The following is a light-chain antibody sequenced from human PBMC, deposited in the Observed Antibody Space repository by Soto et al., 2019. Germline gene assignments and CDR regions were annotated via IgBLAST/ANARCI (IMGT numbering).Light chain of an antibody. Sequence: QSGLTQPPSASGSPGQSVTISCTATSSDVGGYNYVSWYQHHPGKAPKLIIYEVYKRPSGVPDRFSGSKSGNTAALTVSGLQAEDEADYYCSSYVGTNSYVFGTGTKVTVL. J-gene: IGLJ1*01. CDR3: SSYVGTNSYV. CDR1: SSDVGGYNY. V-gene: IGLV2-8*01. CDR2: EVY.